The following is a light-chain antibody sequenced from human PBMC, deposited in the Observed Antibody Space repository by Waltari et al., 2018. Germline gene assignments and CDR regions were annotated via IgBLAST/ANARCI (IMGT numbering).Light chain of an antibody. CDR3: QHHFRLPAT. V-gene: IGKV3-20*01. Sequence: IMLTQSPGTLSLSPGERATLSCRASQSISRYLAWYQQKPGQAPRLLIYGASTRATGIPDRFSGSGSGTDFSLTISGLEPEDSAVYYCQHHFRLPATFGQGPRWKSN. J-gene: IGKJ1*01. CDR1: QSISRY. CDR2: GAS.